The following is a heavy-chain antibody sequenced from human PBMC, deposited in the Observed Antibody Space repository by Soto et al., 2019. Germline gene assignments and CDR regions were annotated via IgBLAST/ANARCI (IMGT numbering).Heavy chain of an antibody. CDR3: ARVKDFWSGYYYYYMDV. CDR1: GGSISSYY. V-gene: IGHV4-59*01. J-gene: IGHJ6*03. Sequence: SETLSLTCTVSGGSISSYYWSWIRQPPGKGLEWIGYIYYIGSTNYNPSLKSRVTISVDTSKNQFSLKLSSVTAADTAVYYCARVKDFWSGYYYYYMDVWGKGTTVTVSS. CDR2: IYYIGST. D-gene: IGHD3-3*01.